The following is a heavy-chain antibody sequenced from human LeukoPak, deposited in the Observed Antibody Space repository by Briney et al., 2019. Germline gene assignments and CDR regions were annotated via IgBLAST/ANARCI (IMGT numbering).Heavy chain of an antibody. CDR3: ARQVGPDY. CDR2: ISGSGAST. D-gene: IGHD1-26*01. Sequence: GGSLRLSCAASGFTVSGYSMSWVRQAPGKGLEWVSAISGSGASTYYADSVKGRFTISRDNSKNTLYLQMISLRADDTAVYYCARQVGPDYWGQGTLVSVSS. CDR1: GFTVSGYS. V-gene: IGHV3-23*01. J-gene: IGHJ4*02.